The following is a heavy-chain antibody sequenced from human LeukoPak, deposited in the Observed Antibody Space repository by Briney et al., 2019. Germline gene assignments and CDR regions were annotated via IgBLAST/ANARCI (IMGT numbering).Heavy chain of an antibody. D-gene: IGHD3-22*01. J-gene: IGHJ4*02. Sequence: GGSLRLSCAASGFTFSNAWMSWVRQAPGKGLEWVGRIKSKTDGGTTDYAAPVKGRFTISRDDSKNTLYLQMNSLKAEDTAVYYCTTDGWGEYYDSSGYPTSGFDYWGQGTLVTVSS. CDR2: IKSKTDGGTT. V-gene: IGHV3-15*01. CDR3: TTDGWGEYYDSSGYPTSGFDY. CDR1: GFTFSNAW.